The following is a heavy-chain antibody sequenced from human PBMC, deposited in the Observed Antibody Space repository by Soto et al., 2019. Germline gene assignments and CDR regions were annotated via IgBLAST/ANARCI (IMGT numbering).Heavy chain of an antibody. CDR1: GFRFDDYG. V-gene: IGHV3-9*01. CDR3: VKDALTTVTYYFDY. D-gene: IGHD4-17*01. Sequence: GGSLRLSCEVSGFRFDDYGMHWVRQAPGKGLEWIAGISRDSRSISYGASMKGRFTISRDNAKNSLYLQLNSLRADDTAFYYCVKDALTTVTYYFDYWGQGALVTVSS. CDR2: ISRDSRSI. J-gene: IGHJ4*02.